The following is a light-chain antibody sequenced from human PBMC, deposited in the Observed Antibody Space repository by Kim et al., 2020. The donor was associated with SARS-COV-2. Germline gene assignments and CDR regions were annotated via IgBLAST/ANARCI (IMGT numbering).Light chain of an antibody. CDR2: AAS. CDR3: QHSRSMPIT. V-gene: IGKV1-12*01. J-gene: IGKJ5*01. CDR1: LGLARW. Sequence: ASVGDRVTITCLASLGLARWLAWYQQIPGKAPKLLIVAASSLQTGVPSRFSGSGSGTEFTLTISNLQPEDFATYYCQHSRSMPITFGQGTRLEIK.